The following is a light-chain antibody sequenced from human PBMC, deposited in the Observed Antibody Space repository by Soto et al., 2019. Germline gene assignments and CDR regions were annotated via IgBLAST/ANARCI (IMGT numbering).Light chain of an antibody. CDR2: TTN. V-gene: IGLV7-43*01. CDR1: TGAVTSGNY. Sequence: QTVVTQEPSLTVSPGGTVTLTCASSTGAVTSGNYPSWFQRKPGQAPRTLIYTTNDKHSWTPARFSDSLLGGRATLTLSGAQPEDEADYYCLLYYGGAHLVFGGGTKLTVI. J-gene: IGLJ3*02. CDR3: LLYYGGAHLV.